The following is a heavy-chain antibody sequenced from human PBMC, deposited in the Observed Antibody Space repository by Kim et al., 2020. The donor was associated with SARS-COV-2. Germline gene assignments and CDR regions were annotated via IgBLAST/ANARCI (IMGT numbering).Heavy chain of an antibody. CDR1: GGSISSSSYY. V-gene: IGHV4-39*01. CDR3: ARPPPFGWELSVDNWFEP. CDR2: IYYSGST. J-gene: IGHJ5*02. Sequence: SETLSLTCTVSGGSISSSSYYWGWIRQPPGKGLEWIGSIYYSGSTYYNPSLKSRVTISVDTSKNQFSLKLSSVTAADTAVYYCARPPPFGWELSVDNWFEPWGQGTLVTVSS. D-gene: IGHD1-26*01.